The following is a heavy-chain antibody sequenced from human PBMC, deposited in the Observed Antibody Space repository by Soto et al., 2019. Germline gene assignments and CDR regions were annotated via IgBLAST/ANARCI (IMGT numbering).Heavy chain of an antibody. CDR2: FDPEDGET. D-gene: IGHD3-3*01. CDR1: GYTLTELS. J-gene: IGHJ4*02. CDR3: ATYSARSGTYYDFWSGFGY. V-gene: IGHV1-24*01. Sequence: ASVKVSCKVSGYTLTELSMHWVRQAPGKGLEWMGGFDPEDGETIYAQKFQGRVTMTEDTSTDTAYMELSSLRSEDTAVYYCATYSARSGTYYDFWSGFGYWGQGTLVTVSS.